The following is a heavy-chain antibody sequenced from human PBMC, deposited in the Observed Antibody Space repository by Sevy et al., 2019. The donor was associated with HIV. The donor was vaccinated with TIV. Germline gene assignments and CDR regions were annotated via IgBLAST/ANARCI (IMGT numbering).Heavy chain of an antibody. CDR2: IIPIFGTA. CDR1: GGTFSSYA. Sequence: ASVKVSCNASGGTFSSYAISCVRQAPGQGLEWMGGIIPIFGTANYAQKFQGRVTITADESTSTAYMELSSLRSEDTAVYYCASEYSSSSPTYYYGMDVWGQGTTVTVSS. V-gene: IGHV1-69*13. D-gene: IGHD6-6*01. CDR3: ASEYSSSSPTYYYGMDV. J-gene: IGHJ6*02.